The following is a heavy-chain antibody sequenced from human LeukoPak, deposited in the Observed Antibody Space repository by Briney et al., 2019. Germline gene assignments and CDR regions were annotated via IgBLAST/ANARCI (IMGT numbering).Heavy chain of an antibody. Sequence: SETQSLTCTVSGGSVSSGSYYWSWIRQPPGKGLEWIGYIYYSGSTNYNPSLKSRVTISVDTSKNQFSLKLSSVTAADTAVYYCARASIALYYFDYWGQGTLVTVSS. CDR3: ARASIALYYFDY. CDR1: GGSVSSGSYY. D-gene: IGHD6-6*01. J-gene: IGHJ4*02. V-gene: IGHV4-61*01. CDR2: IYYSGST.